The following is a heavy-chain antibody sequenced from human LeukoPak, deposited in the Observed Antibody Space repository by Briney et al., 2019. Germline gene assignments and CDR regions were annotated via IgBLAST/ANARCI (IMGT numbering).Heavy chain of an antibody. Sequence: PSETLSLTCGVSGSLVSNYIYFWNWIRQTPGKGLEWIGTIHYTGNTYYNPSLKGRVTVSLDTSNNLFSLQLQSLTAADSGRYYCARGPDYDGNGYFFGRSSYFDYWGRGTVVTVSS. V-gene: IGHV4-39*07. CDR2: IHYTGNT. D-gene: IGHD3-22*01. J-gene: IGHJ4*02. CDR3: ARGPDYDGNGYFFGRSSYFDY. CDR1: GSLVSNYIYF.